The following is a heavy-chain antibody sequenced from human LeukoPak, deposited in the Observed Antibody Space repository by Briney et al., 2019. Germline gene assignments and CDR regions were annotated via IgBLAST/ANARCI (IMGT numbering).Heavy chain of an antibody. Sequence: ASVKVSCKASGGTFSSYAISWVRQATGQGLEWMGWMNPNSGNTGYAQKFQGRVTITRNTSISTAYMELSSLRSEDTAVYYCARGHILVVPAAGFDAFDIWGQGTMVTVSS. CDR2: MNPNSGNT. D-gene: IGHD2-2*01. CDR1: GGTFSSYA. CDR3: ARGHILVVPAAGFDAFDI. J-gene: IGHJ3*02. V-gene: IGHV1-8*03.